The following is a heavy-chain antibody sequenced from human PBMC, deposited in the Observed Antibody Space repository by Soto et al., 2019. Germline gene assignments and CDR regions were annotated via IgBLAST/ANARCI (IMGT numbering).Heavy chain of an antibody. J-gene: IGHJ6*03. CDR3: ARAPEDYYYYYMDV. CDR2: ISAYNGNT. V-gene: IGHV1-18*01. CDR1: GYTFTSYG. Sequence: ASVKVSCKASGYTFTSYGISWVRQAPGQGLEWMGWISAYNGNTNYAQKLQGRVTMTTDTSTSTAYMELRSLRSDDTAVYYCARAPEDYYYYYMDVWGKGTTVTVSS.